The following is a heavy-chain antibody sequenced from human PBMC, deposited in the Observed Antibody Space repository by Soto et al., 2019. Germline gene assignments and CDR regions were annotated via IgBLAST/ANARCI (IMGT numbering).Heavy chain of an antibody. CDR2: IDHSGYT. V-gene: IGHV4-34*01. Sequence: KASETLSLTCAVYGGSFSGYYWNWIRQPPGKGLEWIGEIDHSGYTNYNPSLKSRVTISVDTSKNQFSLRLSSVTSAGTAVYYCARGLAPTIFGTVPTPNWFDPWGQGTLVTVSS. D-gene: IGHD3-3*01. CDR1: GGSFSGYY. CDR3: ARGLAPTIFGTVPTPNWFDP. J-gene: IGHJ5*02.